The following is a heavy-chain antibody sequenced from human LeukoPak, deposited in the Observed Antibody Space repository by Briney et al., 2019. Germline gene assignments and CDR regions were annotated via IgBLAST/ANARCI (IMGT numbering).Heavy chain of an antibody. V-gene: IGHV3-23*01. J-gene: IGHJ4*02. D-gene: IGHD1-26*01. CDR2: ISGSGGST. Sequence: PGGSLRLSCAASGFTFSSYAMSWVRQAPGKGLECVSAISGSGGSTYYSDSVKGRFTISRDNSKNTLYLQMNSVRAEDTAVYYCAKRSGSRTTSINNDYWGQGPLVTVSS. CDR3: AKRSGSRTTSINNDY. CDR1: GFTFSSYA.